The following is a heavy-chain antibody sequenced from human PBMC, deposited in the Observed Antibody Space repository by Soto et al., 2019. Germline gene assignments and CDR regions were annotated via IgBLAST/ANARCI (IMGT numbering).Heavy chain of an antibody. CDR1: GFTFSSYS. D-gene: IGHD3-22*01. CDR2: ISSSSSYI. CDR3: AVYYYDSSGYPQDPEPDDAFDI. V-gene: IGHV3-21*01. Sequence: PGGSLRLSCAASGFTFSSYSMNWVRQAPGKGLEWVSSISSSSSYIYYADSVKGRFTISRDNAKNSLYLQMNSLRAEDTAVYYCAVYYYDSSGYPQDPEPDDAFDIWGQGTMVTVSS. J-gene: IGHJ3*02.